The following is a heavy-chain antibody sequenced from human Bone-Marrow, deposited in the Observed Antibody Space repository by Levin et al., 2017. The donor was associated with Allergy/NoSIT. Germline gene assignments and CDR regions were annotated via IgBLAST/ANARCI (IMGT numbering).Heavy chain of an antibody. Sequence: NTSETLSLTCSVSGGSFSSNSYYWNWIRHQPGKGLEWIGYCHYNGGTFSNPSLDSRLTISVDTSKAQFSLKLRSVTAADTAVYYCARGVRGYSGHGPFDSWGQGTLVTVSS. D-gene: IGHD5-12*01. CDR3: ARGVRGYSGHGPFDS. V-gene: IGHV4-31*03. CDR1: GGSFSSNSYY. J-gene: IGHJ4*02. CDR2: CHYNGGT.